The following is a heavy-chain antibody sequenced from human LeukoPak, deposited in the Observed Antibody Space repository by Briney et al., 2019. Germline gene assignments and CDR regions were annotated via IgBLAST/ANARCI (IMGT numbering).Heavy chain of an antibody. J-gene: IGHJ4*02. V-gene: IGHV6-1*01. CDR3: AREVRHYYGSGSYYYFDY. CDR2: TYFRAKWYN. D-gene: IGHD3-10*01. Sequence: SQTLSLTCAISGDSVSTNNVAWNWIRQSPSRGLEWLARTYFRAKWYNDYALSVRSRITINPDTSKNQFSLQLNSVTPEDTAVYYCAREVRHYYGSGSYYYFDYWGQGTLVTVSS. CDR1: GDSVSTNNVA.